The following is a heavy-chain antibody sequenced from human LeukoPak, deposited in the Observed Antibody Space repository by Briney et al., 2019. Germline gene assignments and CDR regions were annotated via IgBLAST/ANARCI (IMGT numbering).Heavy chain of an antibody. D-gene: IGHD6-13*01. CDR3: ARENIAAAGTSAFDI. Sequence: PSETLSLTCTVSGGSISSYYWSWIRQPPGKGLGWIGYIYYSGSTNYNPSLKSRVTISVDTSKNQFSLKLSSVTAADTAVYYCARENIAAAGTSAFDIWGQGTMVTVSS. CDR2: IYYSGST. J-gene: IGHJ3*02. V-gene: IGHV4-59*01. CDR1: GGSISSYY.